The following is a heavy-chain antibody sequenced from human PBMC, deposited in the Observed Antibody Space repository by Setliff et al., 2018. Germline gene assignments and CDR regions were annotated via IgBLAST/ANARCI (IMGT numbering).Heavy chain of an antibody. V-gene: IGHV3-15*01. J-gene: IGHJ4*02. CDR3: VRDSGKFSFDF. CDR1: GFTFSNAW. Sequence: GGSLRLSCAALGFTFSNAWMSWARQAPGKGLEWVGRIKSKTDGGTTDYSAPVKGRFTISRDDSKNSFYLQMTSLTTEDTAVYYCVRDSGKFSFDFWGQGTLVTVSS. CDR2: IKSKTDGGTT. D-gene: IGHD1-26*01.